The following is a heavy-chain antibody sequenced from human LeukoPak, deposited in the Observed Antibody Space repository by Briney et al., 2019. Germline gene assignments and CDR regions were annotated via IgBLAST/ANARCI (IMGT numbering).Heavy chain of an antibody. J-gene: IGHJ6*02. CDR2: LQSDGTP. CDR1: GFTVRSDD. CDR3: ARAAAGRAYYHYGMDV. V-gene: IGHV3-53*01. Sequence: PGGSLRLSCAAFGFTVRSDDMYWVRQAPGKGLEWVSILQSDGTPSYAGSVKGRFAISRDISKNTLDLQMNSLRADDTAVYYCARAAAGRAYYHYGMDVWGQGTTVTVSS. D-gene: IGHD6-13*01.